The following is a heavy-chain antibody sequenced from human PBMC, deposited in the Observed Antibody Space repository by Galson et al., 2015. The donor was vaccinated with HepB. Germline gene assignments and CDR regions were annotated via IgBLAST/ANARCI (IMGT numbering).Heavy chain of an antibody. D-gene: IGHD2-15*01. V-gene: IGHV3-53*01. CDR1: GFTVSSNY. J-gene: IGHJ6*02. Sequence: SLRLSCAASGFTVSSNYMSWVRQAPGKGLEWVSVIYSGGSTYYADSVKGRFTISRDNSKNTLYLQMNSLRAEDTAVYYCAKVGVGSYYYGMDVWGQGTTVTVSS. CDR2: IYSGGST. CDR3: AKVGVGSYYYGMDV.